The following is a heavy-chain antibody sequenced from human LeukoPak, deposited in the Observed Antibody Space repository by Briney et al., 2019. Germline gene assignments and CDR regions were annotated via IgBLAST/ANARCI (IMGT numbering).Heavy chain of an antibody. CDR2: IYRDSSVI. Sequence: GGSLRLSCAASGFTFSTYWMSWVRQAPGKGLEWISCIYRDSSVIHYADSVRGRFTVSRDNGKNSVYLQMNSLRADDTAVYFCARYGSGSKYRDPFDSWGQGTLVTVSS. CDR3: ARYGSGSKYRDPFDS. J-gene: IGHJ4*02. V-gene: IGHV3-48*01. D-gene: IGHD3-10*01. CDR1: GFTFSTYW.